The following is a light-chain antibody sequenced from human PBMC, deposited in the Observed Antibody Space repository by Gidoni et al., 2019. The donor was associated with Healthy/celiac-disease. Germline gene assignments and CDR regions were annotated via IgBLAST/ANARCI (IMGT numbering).Light chain of an antibody. V-gene: IGKV1-13*02. CDR1: QGITSA. J-gene: IGKJ4*01. CDR2: DAS. Sequence: AIQLTQSPSSLSASVGYRVTITCRASQGITSALGWYQQQPGKATKLLIYDASSLESGVPSRCSGRGSGTDFTLTISSLQPEDFATYYCQQFNSYLTFGGGTKVEIK. CDR3: QQFNSYLT.